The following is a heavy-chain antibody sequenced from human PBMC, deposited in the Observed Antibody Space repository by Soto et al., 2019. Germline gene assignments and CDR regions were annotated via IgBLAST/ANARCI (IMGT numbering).Heavy chain of an antibody. D-gene: IGHD3-22*01. CDR2: FNPKSGGT. Sequence: QVQLVQSGAEVKKPGASVKVSCKASGYIFTGYYMHWLRQAPGQGLEWMGWFNPKSGGTKYAQKFQGRVTMTNDTSINTAYMELRGLISDDTAVYYCARGDFDSSANYYAGWFDPWGQGTLVTVSS. V-gene: IGHV1-2*02. J-gene: IGHJ5*02. CDR3: ARGDFDSSANYYAGWFDP. CDR1: GYIFTGYY.